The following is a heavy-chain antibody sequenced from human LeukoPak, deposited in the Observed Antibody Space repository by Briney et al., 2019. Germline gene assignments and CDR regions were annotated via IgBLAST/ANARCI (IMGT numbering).Heavy chain of an antibody. CDR3: ARDLIAARPGWFDP. Sequence: VASVKVSCKASGYTFTTYGINWVRQAPGQGLEWMGWISAYNGNTDYAQNLQGRVTLTTDTSASTAYMELRSLRSDDTAVYYCARDLIAARPGWFDPWGQGTMVTVPS. D-gene: IGHD6-6*01. CDR2: ISAYNGNT. J-gene: IGHJ5*02. CDR1: GYTFTTYG. V-gene: IGHV1-18*01.